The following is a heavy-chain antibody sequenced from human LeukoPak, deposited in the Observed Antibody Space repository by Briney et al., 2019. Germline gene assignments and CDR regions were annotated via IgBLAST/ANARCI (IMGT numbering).Heavy chain of an antibody. CDR3: ARVWGYDFWSGYFHYYYYMDV. CDR1: GGSISSYY. Sequence: SETLSLTCTVSGGSISSYYWTWIRQPPGKGLEWIGSIYYSGSTYYNPSLKSRVTISVDTSKNQFSLKLSSVTAADTAVYYCARVWGYDFWSGYFHYYYYMDVWGKGTTVTVSS. V-gene: IGHV4-59*12. J-gene: IGHJ6*03. CDR2: IYYSGST. D-gene: IGHD3-3*01.